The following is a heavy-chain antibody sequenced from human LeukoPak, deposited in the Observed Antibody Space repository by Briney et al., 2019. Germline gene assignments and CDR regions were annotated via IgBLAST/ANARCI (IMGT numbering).Heavy chain of an antibody. CDR3: AKDRYCTNGVCYNTYFDY. CDR2: ISGSGGST. D-gene: IGHD2-8*01. CDR1: GFTFSSYA. Sequence: GGSLRLSCAASGFTFSSYAMSWVRQAPGKGLEWVSAISGSGGSTYYADSVKGRFTISRDNSKNTLYLQMNSLRAEDTAVYYCAKDRYCTNGVCYNTYFDYWGQGALVTVSS. J-gene: IGHJ4*02. V-gene: IGHV3-23*01.